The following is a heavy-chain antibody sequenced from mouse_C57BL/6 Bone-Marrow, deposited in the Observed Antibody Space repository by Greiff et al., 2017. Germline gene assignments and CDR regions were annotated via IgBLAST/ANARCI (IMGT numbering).Heavy chain of an antibody. D-gene: IGHD1-1*01. CDR2: IHPNSGST. V-gene: IGHV1-64*01. CDR1: GYTFTSYW. J-gene: IGHJ4*01. CDR3: ARYDYYGSSYYAMDY. Sequence: VPLQQPGAELVKPGASVKLSCKAFGYTFTSYWLHWLKPRPGQGLEWIVMIHPNSGSTNYNEKFKSKATLTVDKSSSTAYMQLSSLTSEDSAVYYCARYDYYGSSYYAMDYWGQGTSVTVSS.